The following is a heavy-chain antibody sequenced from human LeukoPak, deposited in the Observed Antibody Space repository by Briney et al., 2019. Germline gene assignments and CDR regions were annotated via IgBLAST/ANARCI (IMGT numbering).Heavy chain of an antibody. D-gene: IGHD6-19*01. CDR2: IRYDGSNK. V-gene: IGHV3-30*02. J-gene: IGHJ4*02. CDR1: GFTFSSYG. Sequence: GGSLRLSCAASGFTFSSYGMHWVRQAPGKGLEGVAFIRYDGSNKYYADSVKGRFTISRDNSKNTLYLHMNSLRAEDTAVYYCAKDRGSGWSILIDYWGQGTLVTVSS. CDR3: AKDRGSGWSILIDY.